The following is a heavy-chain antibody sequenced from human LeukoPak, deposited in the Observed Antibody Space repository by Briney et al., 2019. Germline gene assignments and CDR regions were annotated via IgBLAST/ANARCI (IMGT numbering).Heavy chain of an antibody. CDR3: TRDVPIGVFDI. J-gene: IGHJ3*02. CDR1: GFTFSSYS. D-gene: IGHD2-2*01. Sequence: GGSLRLSCAASGFTFSSYSMNWVRQAPGKGLEWVSTISASSSYIYYEDSLKGRFTISRDNAKNSLYLQMRSLRAEDTPVYYCTRDVPIGVFDIWGQGTMVSVSS. V-gene: IGHV3-21*01. CDR2: ISASSSYI.